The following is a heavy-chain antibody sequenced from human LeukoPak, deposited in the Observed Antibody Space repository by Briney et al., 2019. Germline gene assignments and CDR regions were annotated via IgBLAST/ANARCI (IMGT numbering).Heavy chain of an antibody. CDR2: ISDDFGT. CDR1: GFTFSSYA. Sequence: GGSLRLSCAASGFTFSSYAMSFLRRAPGKGLEWVSAISDDFGTYHADSVKGRFTISRDNSKNTLYLQMNSLGADDTAVYYCAKGNWRYFDYWGQGTLVTVSS. J-gene: IGHJ4*02. V-gene: IGHV3-23*01. CDR3: AKGNWRYFDY. D-gene: IGHD1-1*01.